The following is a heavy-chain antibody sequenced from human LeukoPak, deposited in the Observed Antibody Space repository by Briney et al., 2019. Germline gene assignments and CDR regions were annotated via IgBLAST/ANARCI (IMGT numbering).Heavy chain of an antibody. J-gene: IGHJ4*02. V-gene: IGHV1-46*01. CDR3: ARDDRRTYDSSGYEVYYFDY. CDR1: GYTFTSYY. CDR2: INPSGGST. D-gene: IGHD3-22*01. Sequence: ASVKASCKASGYTFTSYYMHWVRQAPGQGLEWMGIINPSGGSTSYAQKFQGRVTMTRDTSTSTVYMELSSLRSEDTAVYYCARDDRRTYDSSGYEVYYFDYWGQGTLVTVSS.